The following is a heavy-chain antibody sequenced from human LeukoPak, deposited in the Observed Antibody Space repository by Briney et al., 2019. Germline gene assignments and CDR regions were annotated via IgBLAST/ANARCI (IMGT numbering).Heavy chain of an antibody. D-gene: IGHD3-22*01. CDR3: ARSPRTYYYDSSGYARY. V-gene: IGHV3-30*02. CDR1: GFTFSSYG. CDR2: IRYDGSNK. J-gene: IGHJ4*02. Sequence: GGSLRLSCAASGFTFSSYGMHWVRQAPGKGLEWVAFIRYDGSNKYYADSVKGRFTISRDNSKNTLYLQTNSLRAEDTAVYYCARSPRTYYYDSSGYARYWGQGTLVTVSS.